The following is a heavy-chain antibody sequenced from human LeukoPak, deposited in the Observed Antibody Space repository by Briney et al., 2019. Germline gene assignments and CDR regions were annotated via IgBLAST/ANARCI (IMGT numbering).Heavy chain of an antibody. V-gene: IGHV4-34*01. CDR2: MNHSGST. J-gene: IGHJ4*02. Sequence: PSETLSLTCAVYGGSFSGYYWSWIRQPPGKGLEWIGEMNHSGSTNYNPSLKSRVTISVDTSKNQFSLKLSSVTAADTAVYYCARVGSSGVRYWGQGTLVTVSS. CDR3: ARVGSSGVRY. CDR1: GGSFSGYY. D-gene: IGHD6-19*01.